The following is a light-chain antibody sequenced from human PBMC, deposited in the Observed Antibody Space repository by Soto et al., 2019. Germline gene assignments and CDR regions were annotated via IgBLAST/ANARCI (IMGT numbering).Light chain of an antibody. V-gene: IGKV1-39*01. Sequence: DIQMTQSPSSLSASVGDRVTITCRASQSISSYLNWYQQKPGKAPKLLIYAASSLQSGVPSRFSGSGSGTDFPLTISSLQPEDFATYYCQQSYSLWTFGQGTKVEIK. CDR1: QSISSY. CDR3: QQSYSLWT. CDR2: AAS. J-gene: IGKJ1*01.